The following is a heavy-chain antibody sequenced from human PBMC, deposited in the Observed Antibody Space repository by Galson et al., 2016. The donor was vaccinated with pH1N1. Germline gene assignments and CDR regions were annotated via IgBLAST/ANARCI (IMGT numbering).Heavy chain of an antibody. CDR2: IDWDDDK. V-gene: IGHV2-70*01. J-gene: IGHJ5*02. D-gene: IGHD4-17*01. Sequence: PALVKPTQTLTLTCTFSGFSLSTSGMCVSWIRQPPGKALEWLALIDWDDDKYYSTSLKTRLTISKDTSKNQVVLTMTNMDPVDTATCYCARMTYGDYSNWFDPWGQGTLVTVSS. CDR3: ARMTYGDYSNWFDP. CDR1: GFSLSTSGMC.